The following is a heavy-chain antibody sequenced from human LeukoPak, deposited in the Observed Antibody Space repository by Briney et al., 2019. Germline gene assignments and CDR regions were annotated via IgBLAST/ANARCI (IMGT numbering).Heavy chain of an antibody. CDR3: ARDLRYFNYYMDV. CDR2: IYSGGST. CDR1: GFTVSSNY. D-gene: IGHD3-9*01. V-gene: IGHV3-66*01. J-gene: IGHJ6*03. Sequence: AGGSLRLSCAASGFTVSSNYMSWVRQAPGKGLEWVSVIYSGGSTYYADSVKGRFTISRDNSKNTLYLQMNSLRAEDTAVYYCARDLRYFNYYMDVWGKGTTVTISS.